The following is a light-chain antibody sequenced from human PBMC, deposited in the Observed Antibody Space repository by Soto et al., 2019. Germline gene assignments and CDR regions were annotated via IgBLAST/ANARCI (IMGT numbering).Light chain of an antibody. V-gene: IGKV3-15*01. CDR1: QSVISS. CDR2: GAS. Sequence: EIVVTQSPAVVSVSPGERVTLSCRASQSVISSLAWYQQKLGQAPRLLIYGASTRATGIPARFSGSGSGTEFFLNISSLQSEDSAIYYCQHYNNWLGTFGGGTKVEIK. CDR3: QHYNNWLGT. J-gene: IGKJ4*01.